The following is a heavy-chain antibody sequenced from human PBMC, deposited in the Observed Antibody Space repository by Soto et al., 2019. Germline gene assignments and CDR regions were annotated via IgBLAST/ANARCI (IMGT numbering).Heavy chain of an antibody. D-gene: IGHD4-4*01. CDR3: ASTRLQSALAI. V-gene: IGHV3-23*01. CDR2: ISGSGGST. J-gene: IGHJ3*02. Sequence: GGSLRLSCAASGFTFSSYAMSWVRQAPGKGLEWVSAISGSGGSTYYADSVKGRFTISRDNSKNTLYLQMNSLRSEDTAVYYCASTRLQSALAIWGQGTIVPVSS. CDR1: GFTFSSYA.